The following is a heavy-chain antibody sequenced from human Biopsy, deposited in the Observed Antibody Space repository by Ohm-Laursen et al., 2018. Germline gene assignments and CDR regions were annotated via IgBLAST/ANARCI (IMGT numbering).Heavy chain of an antibody. CDR3: TTDLAGYCSSTSCYKAIEFDP. Sequence: SLRLSCAASGFTLSDHYVEWVRQAPGKGLEWAGRSRDKAKNYTAEYAASVKGRFTISRDESETSLYLQMSGLKTEDTAVYYCTTDLAGYCSSTSCYKAIEFDPWGQGTLVTVSS. CDR2: SRDKAKNYTA. CDR1: GFTLSDHY. V-gene: IGHV3-72*01. J-gene: IGHJ5*02. D-gene: IGHD2-2*02.